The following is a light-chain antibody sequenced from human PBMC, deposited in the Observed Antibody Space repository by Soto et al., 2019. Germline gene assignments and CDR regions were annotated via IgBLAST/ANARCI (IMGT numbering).Light chain of an antibody. CDR1: WNVGSS. CDR2: DAS. V-gene: IGKV3-11*01. Sequence: FVLTQSPATLSLSPGERATLSCRASWNVGSSLAWHEQKTGQAPRLLMYDASKRPTGIPARFSGSGSGTDFTLTISSLEAEVFAVYYCQNGRTFGQGTRLEIK. CDR3: QNGRT. J-gene: IGKJ2*01.